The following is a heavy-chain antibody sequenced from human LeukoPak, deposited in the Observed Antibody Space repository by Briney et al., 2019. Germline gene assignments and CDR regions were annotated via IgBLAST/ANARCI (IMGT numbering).Heavy chain of an antibody. V-gene: IGHV1-8*01. CDR1: GYTFTSYD. CDR3: AREVSIRSYYYDSSGYYSDY. D-gene: IGHD3-22*01. J-gene: IGHJ4*02. CDR2: MNPNSGNT. Sequence: ASVKVSCKASGYTFTSYDINWVRQATGQGLEWMGWMNPNSGNTGYAQKFQGRVTMTRNTSISTAYMEPSSLRSEDTAVYYCAREVSIRSYYYDSSGYYSDYWGQGTLVTVSS.